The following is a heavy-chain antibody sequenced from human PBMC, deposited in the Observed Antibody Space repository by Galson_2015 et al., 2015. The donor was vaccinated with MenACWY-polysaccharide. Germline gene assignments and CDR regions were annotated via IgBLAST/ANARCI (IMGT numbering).Heavy chain of an antibody. Sequence: SVKVSCKASGYSFSSYDINWVRQTTGQGLEWMGWMNTNSGNTGYAQKFQGRVTMTRNTSMSIAYMELSSLRSEDTAVYYCARGGKYYYDSSGYLNWFDPWGQGTLVTVSS. CDR1: GYSFSSYD. CDR2: MNTNSGNT. D-gene: IGHD3-22*01. CDR3: ARGGKYYYDSSGYLNWFDP. J-gene: IGHJ5*02. V-gene: IGHV1-8*01.